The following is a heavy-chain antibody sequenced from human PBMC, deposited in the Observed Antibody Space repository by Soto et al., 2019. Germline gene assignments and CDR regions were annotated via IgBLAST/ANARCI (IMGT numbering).Heavy chain of an antibody. CDR3: AKGGRQCLVTSDFNY. V-gene: IGHV3-30*18. CDR2: VSHDGRNT. Sequence: VQLVESGGGVVQPGRSLRLSCAASGFTFSDYAMHWVRQAPGKGLEWVAVVSHDGRNTHYADSVKGRFTISRDSSKNTVSLEMTSLRAEESAVYYCAKGGRQCLVTSDFNYWGQGALVTVSS. CDR1: GFTFSDYA. D-gene: IGHD6-19*01. J-gene: IGHJ4*02.